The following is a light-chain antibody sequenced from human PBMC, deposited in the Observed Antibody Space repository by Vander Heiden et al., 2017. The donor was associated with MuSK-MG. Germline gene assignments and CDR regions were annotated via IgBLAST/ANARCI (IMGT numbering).Light chain of an antibody. CDR1: QSITTY. Sequence: DIQMTQSPSSLSASVGDRVTITCRASQSITTYLNWYQQTSGKAPKLLIYAASSLQSGAPSSSSGSGSGTDFTRTISRLQPEDFATYYIQQCESTPYTFGQGTKLEIK. CDR2: AAS. V-gene: IGKV1-39*01. J-gene: IGKJ2*01. CDR3: QQCESTPYT.